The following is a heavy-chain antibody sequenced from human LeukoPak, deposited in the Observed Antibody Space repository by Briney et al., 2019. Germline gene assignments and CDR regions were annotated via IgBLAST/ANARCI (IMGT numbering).Heavy chain of an antibody. D-gene: IGHD1-26*01. CDR3: ARGWAGGFDH. CDR2: INSDGSST. J-gene: IGHJ4*02. V-gene: IGHV3-74*01. Sequence: GGSLRLSCAPSGFTFRNYEMHWVRQAPGKGLVWVSRINSDGSSTFYADSVKGRFTTSRDNAKNTLYLQMNSLRAADTAVYYCARGWAGGFDHWGQGTLVTVSS. CDR1: GFTFRNYE.